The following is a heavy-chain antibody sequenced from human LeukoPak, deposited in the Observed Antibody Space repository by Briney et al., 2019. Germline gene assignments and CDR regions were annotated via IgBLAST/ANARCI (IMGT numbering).Heavy chain of an antibody. CDR3: ARVGSLSRGRNWFDP. D-gene: IGHD2-15*01. CDR1: GGSSSSYY. CDR2: IDTSGST. V-gene: IGHV4-4*07. Sequence: PSETLSLTCTVSGGSSSSYYWSWIRQPAGKGLEGIVRIDTSGSTNYNPSLKSRVTMSVDRSKNQFSLKLSSVPAADTAVYYCARVGSLSRGRNWFDPWGQGTLVTVSS. J-gene: IGHJ5*02.